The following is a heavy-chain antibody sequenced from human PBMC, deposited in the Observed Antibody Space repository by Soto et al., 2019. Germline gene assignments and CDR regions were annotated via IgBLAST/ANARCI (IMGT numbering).Heavy chain of an antibody. V-gene: IGHV3-21*01. D-gene: IGHD1-26*01. CDR3: AGERSALPGARDAMDV. J-gene: IGHJ6*02. CDR1: GFNFNTYS. CDR2: ISASGAYK. Sequence: VGSLRLSCAASGFNFNTYSMNWVRQAPGKGLQWVSFISASGAYKYYADSVRGRFTISRDNAKKSVFLEMNSLTADDTAIYYCAGERSALPGARDAMDVWGQGTTVTVSS.